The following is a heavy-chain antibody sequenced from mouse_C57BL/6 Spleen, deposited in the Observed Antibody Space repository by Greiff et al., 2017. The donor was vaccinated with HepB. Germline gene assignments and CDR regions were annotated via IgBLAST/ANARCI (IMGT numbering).Heavy chain of an antibody. CDR1: GYTFTDYN. D-gene: IGHD3-1*01. J-gene: IGHJ4*01. V-gene: IGHV1-18*01. CDR3: ARSGTGYYYAMDY. CDR2: INPNNGGT. Sequence: EVQVVESGPELVKPGASVKIPCKASGYTFTDYNMDWVKQSHGKSLEWIGDINPNNGGTIYNQKFKGKATLTVDKSSSTAYMELRSLTSEDTAVYYCARSGTGYYYAMDYWGQGTSVTVSS.